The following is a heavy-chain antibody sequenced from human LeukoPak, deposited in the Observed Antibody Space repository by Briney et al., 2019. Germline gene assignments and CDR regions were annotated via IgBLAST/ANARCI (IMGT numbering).Heavy chain of an antibody. CDR2: IIPIFGTA. J-gene: IGHJ6*02. V-gene: IGHV1-69*05. D-gene: IGHD2-2*01. CDR3: AKGQGLYAPLRNYGMDV. Sequence: ASVKLSCKASGDTFSSYAISWVRQAPGQGLEWMGGIIPIFGTANYAQKFQGRVTITTDESTSTAYMELSSLRSEDTAVYYCAKGQGLYAPLRNYGMDVWGPGTTVTVSS. CDR1: GDTFSSYA.